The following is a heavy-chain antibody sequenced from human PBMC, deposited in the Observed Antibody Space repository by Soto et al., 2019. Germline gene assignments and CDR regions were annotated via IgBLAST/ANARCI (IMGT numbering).Heavy chain of an antibody. D-gene: IGHD5-12*01. V-gene: IGHV4-31*03. Sequence: SETLSLTCTVSGGSISSGGYYWSWIRQHPGKGPEWIGYIDYSGSTYYNPSLKSRVTISVDTSKNQFSLKLSSVTAADTAVYYCARRIVATIYYFDYWGQGTLVTVSS. CDR1: GGSISSGGYY. CDR2: IDYSGST. J-gene: IGHJ4*02. CDR3: ARRIVATIYYFDY.